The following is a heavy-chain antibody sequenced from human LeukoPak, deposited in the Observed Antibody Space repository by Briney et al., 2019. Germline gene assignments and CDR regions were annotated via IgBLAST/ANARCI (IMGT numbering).Heavy chain of an antibody. J-gene: IGHJ6*02. CDR2: ISYDGSNK. CDR1: GFTFSSYA. CDR3: ARDNLAVAGPVPQYYYYYYGMDV. V-gene: IGHV3-30*04. D-gene: IGHD6-13*01. Sequence: GGSLRLSCAASGFTFSSYAIHWVRQAPGKGLEWVAVISYDGSNKYYADSVKGRFTISRDNSKNTLYLQMNSLRAEDTAVYYCARDNLAVAGPVPQYYYYYYGMDVWGQGTTVTVSS.